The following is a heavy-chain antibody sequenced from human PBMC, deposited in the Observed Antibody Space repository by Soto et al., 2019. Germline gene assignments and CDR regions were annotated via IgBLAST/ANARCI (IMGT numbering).Heavy chain of an antibody. J-gene: IGHJ4*02. CDR3: ARVGSSGWNYFDF. CDR1: GFTFSSYA. V-gene: IGHV3-64*01. Sequence: EVQLVESGGGLVQPGGSLRLSCAASGFTFSSYAMHWVRQAPGEGLEYVSSISSNGGSTYYANSVKGRFTISRDNSKNTLYLQMGNLRAEDMAVYYCARVGSSGWNYFDFWGQGTLVTVSS. D-gene: IGHD6-19*01. CDR2: ISSNGGST.